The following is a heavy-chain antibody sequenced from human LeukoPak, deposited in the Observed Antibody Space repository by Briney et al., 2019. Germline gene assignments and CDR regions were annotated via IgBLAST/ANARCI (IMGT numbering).Heavy chain of an antibody. D-gene: IGHD6-13*01. J-gene: IGHJ4*01. CDR1: GFTFTDYW. CDR2: IRQDGSEK. V-gene: IGHV3-7*01. Sequence: GGSPGLSCAVSGFTFTDYWMNWVRQAPGKELEWVASIRQDGSEKTYVDSVKGRFTISRDNTKNSLSLQLNSLRVEDTAVYYCARDGTAAGLYFDLWGQGTLVTVSS. CDR3: ARDGTAAGLYFDL.